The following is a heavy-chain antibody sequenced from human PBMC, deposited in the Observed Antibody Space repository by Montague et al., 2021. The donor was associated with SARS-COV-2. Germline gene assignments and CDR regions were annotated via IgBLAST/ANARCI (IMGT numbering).Heavy chain of an antibody. J-gene: IGHJ6*02. CDR2: IYHNGST. D-gene: IGHD4-23*01. CDR3: ARGGGNSADYYNYTMDV. CDR1: GGSVSSYY. V-gene: IGHV4-59*02. Sequence: SETLSLTCTVSGGSVSSYYWTWIRQPPGKGLESIGYIYHNGSTKYYPSLKSRVTISVDTSKNQFSLKLSSVSVADTAVYYCARGGGNSADYYNYTMDVWGQGTTVTVSS.